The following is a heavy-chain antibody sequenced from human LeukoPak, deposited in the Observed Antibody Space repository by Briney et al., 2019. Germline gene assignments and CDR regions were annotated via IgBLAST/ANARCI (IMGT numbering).Heavy chain of an antibody. V-gene: IGHV3-11*04. CDR2: ISSSGSTI. CDR1: GFTFSDYY. Sequence: KTGGSLRLSCAASGFTFSDYYMSWIRQAPGKGLEWVSYISSSGSTIYYADSVKGRFTISRDNAKNSLYLQMNSLRAEDTAVYYCARGSIQLWPKAGAFDIWGQGTMVTVSS. CDR3: ARGSIQLWPKAGAFDI. J-gene: IGHJ3*02. D-gene: IGHD5-18*01.